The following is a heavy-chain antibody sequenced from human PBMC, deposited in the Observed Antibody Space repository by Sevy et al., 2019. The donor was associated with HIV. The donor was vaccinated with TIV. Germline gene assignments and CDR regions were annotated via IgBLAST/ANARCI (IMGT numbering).Heavy chain of an antibody. J-gene: IGHJ4*02. V-gene: IGHV1-58*01. D-gene: IGHD2-15*01. Sequence: ASVKVSCKASGFTFTSSAVQWVRQARGQRLEWIGWIVVGSGNTNYEQKFQERVTITRDMSTSTAYMELSSLRSEDTAVYYCAAVGGFFGDFDYWGQGTLVTVSS. CDR1: GFTFTSSA. CDR3: AAVGGFFGDFDY. CDR2: IVVGSGNT.